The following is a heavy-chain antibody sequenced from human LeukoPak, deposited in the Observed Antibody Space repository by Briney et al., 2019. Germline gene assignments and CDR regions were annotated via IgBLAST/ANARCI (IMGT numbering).Heavy chain of an antibody. CDR1: GYSFTSYW. CDR2: FYPGDSDT. V-gene: IGHV5-51*01. J-gene: IGHJ5*02. CDR3: ARRHNWNSNNWFDP. D-gene: IGHD1-7*01. Sequence: PGGSLKISCKGSGYSFTSYWIGWVRQMPGKGLGGMGIFYPGDSDTRYSPSFQGQVTISADKSISTAYLQWSSLKASDTAMYYCARRHNWNSNNWFDPWGQGTLVTVSS.